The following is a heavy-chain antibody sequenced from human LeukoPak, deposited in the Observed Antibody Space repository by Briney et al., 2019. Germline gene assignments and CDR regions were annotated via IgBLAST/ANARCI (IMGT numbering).Heavy chain of an antibody. D-gene: IGHD3-22*01. CDR3: ARQGLRYYDSSGYYIVPAFDI. Sequence: SETLSLTCTVSGGSISSYYCSWIRQPPGKGLEWIGYIYYSGSTNYNPSLKSRVTISVDTSKNQFSLKLSSVTAADTAVYYCARQGLRYYDSSGYYIVPAFDIWGQGTMVTVSS. CDR2: IYYSGST. CDR1: GGSISSYY. J-gene: IGHJ3*02. V-gene: IGHV4-59*08.